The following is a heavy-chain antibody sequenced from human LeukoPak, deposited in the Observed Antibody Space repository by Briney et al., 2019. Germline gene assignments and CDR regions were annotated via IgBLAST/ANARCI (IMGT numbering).Heavy chain of an antibody. CDR3: ARDSGIAVAGSFDY. CDR2: INPNSGGT. Sequence: ASVKVSCKASGYTFTSYYMHWVRQAPGQGLEWMGWINPNSGGTNYAQKFQGRVTMTRDTSISTAYMELSRLRSDDTAVYYCARDSGIAVAGSFDYWGQGTLVTVSS. V-gene: IGHV1-2*02. D-gene: IGHD6-19*01. CDR1: GYTFTSYY. J-gene: IGHJ4*02.